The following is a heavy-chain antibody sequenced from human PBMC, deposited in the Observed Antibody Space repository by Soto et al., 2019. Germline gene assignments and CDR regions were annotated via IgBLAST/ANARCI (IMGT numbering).Heavy chain of an antibody. J-gene: IGHJ5*02. CDR2: IYTSVST. Sequence: PWETRSLTCAVSGGAISSYDWSWIPQPPGKGLECIRRIYTSVSTNYNPSLKRRVTLSVYTSKNQCSLKMSSVTAADTAVYYCARNKRVTTAHWFHPWGQETLVTTST. CDR1: GGAISSYD. CDR3: ARNKRVTTAHWFHP. V-gene: IGHV4-4*07. D-gene: IGHD3-3*01.